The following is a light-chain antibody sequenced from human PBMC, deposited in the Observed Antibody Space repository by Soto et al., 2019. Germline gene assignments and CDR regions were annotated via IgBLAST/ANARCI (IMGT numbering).Light chain of an antibody. CDR3: QQYGSSGT. V-gene: IGKV3-20*01. J-gene: IGKJ1*01. CDR2: GAS. Sequence: EIVLTQSPGTLSLSPGERATLSCRASQSVSNNYLARYQQKPGQAPRLLIYGASNRATGIPDRFSGSGSGTDFTLTISILEPEDFAGYYCQQYGSSGTFGQGTKVEIK. CDR1: QSVSNNY.